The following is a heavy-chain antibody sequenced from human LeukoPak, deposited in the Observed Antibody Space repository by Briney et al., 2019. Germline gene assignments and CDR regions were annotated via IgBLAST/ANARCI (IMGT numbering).Heavy chain of an antibody. V-gene: IGHV3-48*04. CDR1: GFTFSSYS. Sequence: GGSLRLSCAASGFTFSSYSMNWVSQAPGKGLEWVSYISSSSSTIYYADSVKGRFTISRDNAKNSLYLQMNSLRAEDTAVYYCASGSPFGEWGQGTLVTVSS. J-gene: IGHJ4*02. CDR2: ISSSSSTI. D-gene: IGHD3-3*01. CDR3: ASGSPFGE.